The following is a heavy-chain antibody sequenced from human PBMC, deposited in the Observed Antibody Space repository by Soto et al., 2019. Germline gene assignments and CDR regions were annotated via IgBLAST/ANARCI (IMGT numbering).Heavy chain of an antibody. D-gene: IGHD3-10*01. V-gene: IGHV3-33*01. CDR1: GFTFRDYG. Sequence: GGSLRLSCAPSGFTFRDYGMHWVRQAPGKGLEWVAVIWYDGGNKFYADSVKGRFTISRDNSKNTLYLQMNSLRAEDTAVYYCARGNYNELVDYWGQGTLVTVSS. CDR2: IWYDGGNK. J-gene: IGHJ4*02. CDR3: ARGNYNELVDY.